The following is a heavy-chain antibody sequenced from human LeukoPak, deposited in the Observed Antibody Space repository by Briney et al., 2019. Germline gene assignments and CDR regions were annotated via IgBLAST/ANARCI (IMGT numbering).Heavy chain of an antibody. J-gene: IGHJ5*02. CDR1: GYTFTSYY. CDR2: INPSGGST. Sequence: ASVKVSCKASGYTFTSYYMHWVRQAPGQGLEWMGIINPSGGSTSYAQKFQGRVTMTRDMSTSTVYVELSSLRAEDTAVYYCAREKTWIQLWPLNWFDPWGQGTLVTVSS. CDR3: AREKTWIQLWPLNWFDP. V-gene: IGHV1-46*01. D-gene: IGHD5-18*01.